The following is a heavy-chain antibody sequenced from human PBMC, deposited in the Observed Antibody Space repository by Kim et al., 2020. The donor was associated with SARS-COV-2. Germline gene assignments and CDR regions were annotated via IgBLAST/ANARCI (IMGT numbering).Heavy chain of an antibody. J-gene: IGHJ6*02. V-gene: IGHV4-31*03. CDR2: VFHSGSF. CDR3: ARDPVRGIIGGGMDV. CDR1: GASVSSDDYY. Sequence: SETLSLTCTVSGASVSSDDYYWTWVRQHPGKGLEWIGYVFHSGSFYYNPSLESRLTISVDTSNNHFSLKLNSVTAADTAVYDCARDPVRGIIGGGMDVWGQGTTVTVSS. D-gene: IGHD3-10*01.